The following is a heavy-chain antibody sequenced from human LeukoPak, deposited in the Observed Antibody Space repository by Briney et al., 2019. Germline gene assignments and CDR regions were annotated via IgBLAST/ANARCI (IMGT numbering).Heavy chain of an antibody. CDR3: ARQDVGTSWYDTYDV. Sequence: GGSLRLSCAASGFTFSSYAMHWVRQAPGKGLEWVAVISYDGSNKYYADSVKGRFTISRDNAKNTLYLQMNSVRDEDTAIYYCARQDVGTSWYDTYDVWGQGTMVTVS. CDR1: GFTFSSYA. V-gene: IGHV3-30*04. CDR2: ISYDGSNK. J-gene: IGHJ3*01. D-gene: IGHD1-26*01.